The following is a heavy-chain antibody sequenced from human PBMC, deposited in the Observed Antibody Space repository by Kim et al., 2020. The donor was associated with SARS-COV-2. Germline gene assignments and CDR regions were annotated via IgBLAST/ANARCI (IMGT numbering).Heavy chain of an antibody. V-gene: IGHV5-10-1*01. Sequence: GESLQISCQGSGYDFTTHWITWVRQMPGKGLEWMGRIDPSDSYTNYSPSSQGHVTISADKSISTAYLHWSSLKASDTAIYYCARLGEPEDYWGQGTLVTVSS. CDR3: ARLGEPEDY. J-gene: IGHJ4*02. CDR1: GYDFTTHW. CDR2: IDPSDSYT.